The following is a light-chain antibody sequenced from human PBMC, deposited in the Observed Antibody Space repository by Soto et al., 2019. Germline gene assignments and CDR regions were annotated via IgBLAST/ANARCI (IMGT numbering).Light chain of an antibody. Sequence: QSALTQPRSVSGSPGQAVTISCTGTSSDVGGYKYVSRYQQHPGKAPKVVIYDVSKRPSGVPDRFSGSKSGNTASLTISGLQAEDEADYYCCSHAGSYTYVFGTGTKLTVL. V-gene: IGLV2-11*01. CDR3: CSHAGSYTYV. CDR2: DVS. CDR1: SSDVGGYKY. J-gene: IGLJ1*01.